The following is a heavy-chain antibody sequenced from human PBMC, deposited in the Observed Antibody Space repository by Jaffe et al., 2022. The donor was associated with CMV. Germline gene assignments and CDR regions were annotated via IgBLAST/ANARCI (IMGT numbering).Heavy chain of an antibody. CDR3: VKDRGDWNYEFDS. D-gene: IGHD1-7*01. CDR2: LSAASIST. V-gene: IGHV3-23*01. J-gene: IGHJ4*02. Sequence: EVRLLESGGGLVQPGGSLRLSCAASGFTFRNYAMSWVRQAPGKGLEWVSGLSAASISTYYADSVKGRFTISRDNSKNTLDLQMNSLRAEDTALYFCVKDRGDWNYEFDSWGQGTLVTVSS. CDR1: GFTFRNYA.